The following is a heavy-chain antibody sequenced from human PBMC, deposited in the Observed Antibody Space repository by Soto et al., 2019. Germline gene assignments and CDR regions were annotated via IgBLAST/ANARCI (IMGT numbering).Heavy chain of an antibody. CDR3: ARSRNSGYDKNWFDP. J-gene: IGHJ5*02. V-gene: IGHV1-69*01. CDR2: IIPICGTA. Sequence: QVQLVQSGAEVKKPGSSVKVSCKASGGTFSSYAISWVRQAPGQGLEWMGGIIPICGTANYAQKFQGRVTINADESTSTAYMELSSLRSEDTAVYYCARSRNSGYDKNWFDPWGQGTLVTVSS. D-gene: IGHD5-12*01. CDR1: GGTFSSYA.